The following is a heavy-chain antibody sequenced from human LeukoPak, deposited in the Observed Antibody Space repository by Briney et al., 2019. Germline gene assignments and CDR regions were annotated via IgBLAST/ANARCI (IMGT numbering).Heavy chain of an antibody. Sequence: PSETLSLTCTVSGDSISTSNSYWGWIRQPPGKGLEWIGEINHSGSTNYNPSLKSRVTISVDTSKNQFSLKLSSVTAADTAVYYCARQRYYGSGSYYYYYYYMDVWGKGTTVTISS. CDR3: ARQRYYGSGSYYYYYYYMDV. J-gene: IGHJ6*03. CDR1: GDSISTSNSY. CDR2: INHSGST. V-gene: IGHV4-39*01. D-gene: IGHD3-10*01.